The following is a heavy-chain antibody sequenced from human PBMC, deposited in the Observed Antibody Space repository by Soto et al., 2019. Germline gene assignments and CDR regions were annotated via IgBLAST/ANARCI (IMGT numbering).Heavy chain of an antibody. Sequence: ASVKVSCKASGYTFTSYYMHWVRQAPGQGLEWMGIINPSGGSTSYAQKFQGRVTMTRDTSTSTVYMELSSLRSEDTAVYYCAREVITMYPGPYYYSVMAVWGQGTTVTVSS. D-gene: IGHD3-10*02. CDR3: AREVITMYPGPYYYSVMAV. CDR2: INPSGGST. V-gene: IGHV1-46*01. J-gene: IGHJ6*02. CDR1: GYTFTSYY.